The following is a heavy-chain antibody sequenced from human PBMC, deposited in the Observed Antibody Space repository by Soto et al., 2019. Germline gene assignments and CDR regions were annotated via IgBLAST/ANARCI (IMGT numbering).Heavy chain of an antibody. CDR2: IWYDGSNK. V-gene: IGHV3-33*01. D-gene: IGHD2-15*01. Sequence: QVQLVESGGGVVQPGKSLRLSCAASGFPFSSFGIHWVRQAPGEGLEWVAVIWYDGSNKYYADSVKGRFTISRDNAKNTVDLQMNSLRGEDTAVYYCARSGCSGGTSYRGYDGFDIWGQGTKVTVSP. CDR1: GFPFSSFG. J-gene: IGHJ3*02. CDR3: ARSGCSGGTSYRGYDGFDI.